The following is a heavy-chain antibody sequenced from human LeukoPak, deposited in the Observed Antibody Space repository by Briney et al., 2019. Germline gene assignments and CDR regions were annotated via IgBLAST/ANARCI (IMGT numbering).Heavy chain of an antibody. J-gene: IGHJ4*02. V-gene: IGHV4-59*02. D-gene: IGHD6-19*01. CDR3: ARSYSSGWHYFDY. CDR2: VYYSGGT. CDR1: GGSVSAYY. Sequence: SETLSLTCTVSGGSVSAYYWNWIRQSPGKGLGWIGYVYYSGGTNYNPSLKSRVTISLDTSKNQFSLRLSSVTAADTAVYYCARSYSSGWHYFDYWGQGTLVTVSS.